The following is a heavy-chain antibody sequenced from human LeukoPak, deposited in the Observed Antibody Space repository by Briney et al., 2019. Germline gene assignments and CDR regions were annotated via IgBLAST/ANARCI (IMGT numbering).Heavy chain of an antibody. CDR3: ATGRTDDFWSGYTSYFDY. V-gene: IGHV1-24*01. CDR2: FDPEDGET. Sequence: ASVXVSCKXXGXTLTELSMHWVRQAPGKGLEWMGXFDPEDGETIYAQKFQGRVTMTEDTSTDTAYMELSSLRSEDTAVYYCATGRTDDFWSGYTSYFDYWGQGTLATVSS. D-gene: IGHD3-3*01. J-gene: IGHJ4*02. CDR1: GXTLTELS.